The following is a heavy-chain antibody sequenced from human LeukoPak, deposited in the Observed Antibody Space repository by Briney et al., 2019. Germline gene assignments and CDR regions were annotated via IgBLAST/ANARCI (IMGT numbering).Heavy chain of an antibody. CDR2: ISYDGSNK. V-gene: IGHV3-30*18. CDR1: GFTFSSYG. CDR3: AKEVLTPGPGGYFDY. Sequence: PGGSLRLSCAVSGFTFSSYGMHWVRQAPGKGLEWVAVISYDGSNKYYADSVKGRFTISRDNSKNTLYLQMNSLRAEDTAVYYCAKEVLTPGPGGYFDYWGQGTLVTVSS. D-gene: IGHD1-14*01. J-gene: IGHJ4*02.